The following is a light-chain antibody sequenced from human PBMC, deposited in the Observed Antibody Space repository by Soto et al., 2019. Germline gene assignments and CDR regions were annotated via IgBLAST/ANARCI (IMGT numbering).Light chain of an antibody. Sequence: DIPMTQSPSSLSASVGDRVTITCRASQSISSYLNWYQQKPGKARKLLIYAASSLQSGVPSRFSGSGSGTDFTLTISSLQPEDFATYNCQQSYSTPYTFGQGTKREIK. V-gene: IGKV1-39*01. CDR3: QQSYSTPYT. J-gene: IGKJ2*01. CDR1: QSISSY. CDR2: AAS.